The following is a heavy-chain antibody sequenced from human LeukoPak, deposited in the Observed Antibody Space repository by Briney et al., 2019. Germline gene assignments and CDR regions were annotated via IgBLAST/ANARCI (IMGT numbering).Heavy chain of an antibody. CDR1: GYTFNHYG. V-gene: IGHV1-18*01. J-gene: IGHJ4*02. CDR2: ITANNGNT. D-gene: IGHD6-19*01. CDR3: ARAQYSNGWYEKY. Sequence: ASVTVPCKVSGYTFNHYGISWVRQAPGQGLEWMGWITANNGNTNYAQKFQGRVTISSDTSASTAYMELRSLRSDDTAVYYCARAQYSNGWYEKYWGPGTLVTVSP.